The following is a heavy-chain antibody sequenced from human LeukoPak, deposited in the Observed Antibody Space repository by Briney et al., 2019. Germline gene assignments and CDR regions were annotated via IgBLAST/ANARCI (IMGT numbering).Heavy chain of an antibody. Sequence: SETLSLTCAVYGGSFSGYYWSWIRQPPGKGLEWIGEINHSGSTNYNPSLKSRVTISVDTSKNQFSLKLSSVTAADTAVYYCARVGVDIVLMVYAGNNWFDPWGQGTLVTVSS. J-gene: IGHJ5*02. V-gene: IGHV4-34*01. CDR2: INHSGST. CDR3: ARVGVDIVLMVYAGNNWFDP. CDR1: GGSFSGYY. D-gene: IGHD2-8*01.